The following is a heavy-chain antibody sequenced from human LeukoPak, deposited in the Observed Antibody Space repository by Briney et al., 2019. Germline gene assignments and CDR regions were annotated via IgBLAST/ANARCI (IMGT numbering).Heavy chain of an antibody. V-gene: IGHV4-59*08. Sequence: SETLSLTCTFSGGSNGSFYWSWIRQAPAKGPEWIENDYGNWNNNYNPPLRGRVSMSVDTSSEQFSLPLRSVTAADTAIYYCARHAYVLEAGYWFHPWGQGILVTVSS. CDR1: GGSNGSFY. CDR2: DYGNWNN. D-gene: IGHD2-8*02. CDR3: ARHAYVLEAGYWFHP. J-gene: IGHJ5*02.